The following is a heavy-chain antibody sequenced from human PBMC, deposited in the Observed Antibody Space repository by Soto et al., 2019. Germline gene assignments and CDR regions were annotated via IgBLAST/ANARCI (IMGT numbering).Heavy chain of an antibody. CDR1: GYTFTSYG. CDR2: ISAYNGNT. D-gene: IGHD3-3*01. J-gene: IGHJ4*02. V-gene: IGHV1-18*01. CDR3: ARIDQPTYYDFWSGYTPFDY. Sequence: ASVKVSCKASGYTFTSYGISWVRQAPGQGLEWMGWISAYNGNTNYAQKRQGRVTMTTDTSTSTAYMELRSLRPDDTAVYYCARIDQPTYYDFWSGYTPFDYWGQGPLVTVSS.